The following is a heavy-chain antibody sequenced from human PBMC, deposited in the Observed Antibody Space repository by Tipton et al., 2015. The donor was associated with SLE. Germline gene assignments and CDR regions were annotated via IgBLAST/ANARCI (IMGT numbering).Heavy chain of an antibody. V-gene: IGHV4-34*01. CDR1: GGSYSHYS. CDR2: IRHGGIT. CDR3: ARGMLTWRGAIIGVDV. Sequence: GLVKPSETLSLTCAIYGGSYSHYSWTWVRQPPGKGLEWIGEIRHGGITNYNPSLKSRISITLDMSKNHFSLKVTSVTAADTALYYCARGMLTWRGAIIGVDVWGQGTSVNVSS. J-gene: IGHJ6*02. D-gene: IGHD2-8*01.